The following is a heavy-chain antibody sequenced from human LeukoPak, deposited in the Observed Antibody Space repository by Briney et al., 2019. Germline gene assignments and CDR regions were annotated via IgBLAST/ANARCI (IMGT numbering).Heavy chain of an antibody. J-gene: IGHJ6*02. CDR3: ARDGYYDILTGFGTRYGMDV. V-gene: IGHV3-66*01. D-gene: IGHD3-9*01. Sequence: GGSLRLSCAASGFTFSSYSMNWVRQAPGKGLEWVSVIYSGGSTYYADSVKGRFTISRDNSKNTLYLQMNSLRAEDTAVYYCARDGYYDILTGFGTRYGMDVWGQGTTVTVSS. CDR2: IYSGGST. CDR1: GFTFSSYS.